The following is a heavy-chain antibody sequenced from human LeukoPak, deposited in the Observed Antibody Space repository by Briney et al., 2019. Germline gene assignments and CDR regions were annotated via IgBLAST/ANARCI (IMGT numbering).Heavy chain of an antibody. J-gene: IGHJ4*02. V-gene: IGHV2-70*11. CDR1: GFSLSTSGMC. Sequence: SGPALVKATQTLTLTCTFSGFSLSTSGMCVCCIRQPPAKALESLARIDWDGDEYYSTSLKTRLTISKDTSKNQVVLTMANMDPVDTATYYCARIAYGSDLYYFHYWGQATLVTVSS. CDR3: ARIAYGSDLYYFHY. CDR2: IDWDGDE. D-gene: IGHD3-10*01.